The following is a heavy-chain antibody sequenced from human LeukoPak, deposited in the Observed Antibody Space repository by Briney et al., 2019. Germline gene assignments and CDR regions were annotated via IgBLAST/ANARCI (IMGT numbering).Heavy chain of an antibody. CDR2: ISYDGSNK. CDR3: ASLYSGYA. D-gene: IGHD5-12*01. V-gene: IGHV3-30*03. Sequence: GGSLRLSCAASGFTFSSYGMHWVRQAPGKGLEWVAVISYDGSNKYYADSVKGRFTISRDNSENTLYLQMNSLRAEDTAVYYCASLYSGYAWGQGTLVTVSS. CDR1: GFTFSSYG. J-gene: IGHJ5*02.